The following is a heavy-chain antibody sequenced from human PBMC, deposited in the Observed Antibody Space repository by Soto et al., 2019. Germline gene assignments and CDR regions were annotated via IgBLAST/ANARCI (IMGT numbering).Heavy chain of an antibody. CDR1: GGSISSGGYS. D-gene: IGHD4-17*01. Sequence: LSLTCAVSGGSISSGGYSWSWIRQPPGKGLEWIGYIYHSGSTYYNPSLKSRVTISVDRSKNQFSLKLSSVTAADTAVYYCASTTVTTIPTEYYFDYWGQGTLVTVSS. J-gene: IGHJ4*02. CDR3: ASTTVTTIPTEYYFDY. V-gene: IGHV4-30-2*01. CDR2: IYHSGST.